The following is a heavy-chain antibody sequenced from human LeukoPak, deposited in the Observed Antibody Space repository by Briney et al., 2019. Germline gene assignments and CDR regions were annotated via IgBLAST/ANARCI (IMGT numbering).Heavy chain of an antibody. CDR3: ARGHFGGYVRLFDY. CDR1: GYSISSGYY. V-gene: IGHV4-38-2*02. CDR2: IYHSGST. Sequence: SETLSLTCTVSGYSISSGYYWGWIRQPPGKGLEWIGSIYHSGSTYYNPSLKSRVTISVDMSKNQFSLKLSSVTAADTAAYYCARGHFGGYVRLFDYWGQGTLVTVSS. D-gene: IGHD5-12*01. J-gene: IGHJ4*02.